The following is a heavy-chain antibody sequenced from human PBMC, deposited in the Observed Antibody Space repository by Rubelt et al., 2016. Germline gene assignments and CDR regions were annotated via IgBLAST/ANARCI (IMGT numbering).Heavy chain of an antibody. J-gene: IGHJ4*02. CDR3: ARHTGIAVAGPIDY. V-gene: IGHV4-30-4*08. Sequence: QVQLQESGPGLVKPSQTLSLTCSVSGGSISSGGYYWSWIRQPPGKGLEWIGYMYYSGSTYHNPSLKSRVTISVDTSKNQFSLQLSSVTAADTAVYYCARHTGIAVAGPIDYWGQGTLVTVSS. CDR2: MYYSGST. D-gene: IGHD6-19*01. CDR1: GGSISSGGYY.